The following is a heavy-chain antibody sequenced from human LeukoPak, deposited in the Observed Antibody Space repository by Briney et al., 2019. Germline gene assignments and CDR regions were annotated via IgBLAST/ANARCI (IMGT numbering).Heavy chain of an antibody. J-gene: IGHJ3*02. CDR3: TTVLTMVRGVI. V-gene: IGHV3-15*01. CDR2: IKSKTDGGTT. CDR1: GFTFGDYA. Sequence: GGSLRLSCTASGFTFGDYAMSWFRQAPGKGLEWVGRIKSKTDGGTTDYAAPVKGRFTISRDDSKNTLYLQMNSLKTEDTAVYYCTTVLTMVRGVIWGQGTMVTVSS. D-gene: IGHD3-10*01.